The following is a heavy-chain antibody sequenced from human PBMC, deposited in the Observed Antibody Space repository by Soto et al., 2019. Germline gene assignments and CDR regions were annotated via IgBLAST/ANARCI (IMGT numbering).Heavy chain of an antibody. CDR2: IYPGDSDT. J-gene: IGHJ3*02. V-gene: IGHV5-51*01. Sequence: GESLKISCKGSGYSFTSYWIGWVRQMPGKGLEWMGIIYPGDSDTRYSPSFQGQVTISADKSISTAYLQWSSLKASDTAMYYCARRHRAPTYISSSWYGAFDIWGQGTMVTVSS. CDR1: GYSFTSYW. D-gene: IGHD6-13*01. CDR3: ARRHRAPTYISSSWYGAFDI.